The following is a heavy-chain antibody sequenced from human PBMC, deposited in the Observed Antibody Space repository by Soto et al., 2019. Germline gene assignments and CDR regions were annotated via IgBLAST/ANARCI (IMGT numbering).Heavy chain of an antibody. CDR1: GYTFNTYG. CDR3: ARGCIAVTTHLCY. CDR2: INPYNGNT. D-gene: IGHD4-17*01. V-gene: IGHV1-18*01. Sequence: ASVKVSCKASGYTFNTYGITWVRQAPGQGLEWMGWINPYNGNTKFAQKLQDRVTITTATSTSTAYMELASLRSDDTAVYYCARGCIAVTTHLCYWGEGTVGIVSS. J-gene: IGHJ4*02.